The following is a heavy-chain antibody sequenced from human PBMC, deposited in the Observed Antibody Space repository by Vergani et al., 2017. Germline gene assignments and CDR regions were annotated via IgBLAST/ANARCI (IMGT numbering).Heavy chain of an antibody. CDR1: GGTFSSYA. CDR3: ARDPRDGDNRASVDI. J-gene: IGHJ2*01. Sequence: QVQLVQSGAEVKKPGSSVKVSCKASGGTFSSYAISWVRQAPGQGLEWMGGIIPILGTANYAQKCQGRVTLTADESTSTAYLELSSLRSEDTDVYYCARDPRDGDNRASVDIWGRGTRVTVSS. V-gene: IGHV1-69*01. CDR2: IIPILGTA. D-gene: IGHD5-24*01.